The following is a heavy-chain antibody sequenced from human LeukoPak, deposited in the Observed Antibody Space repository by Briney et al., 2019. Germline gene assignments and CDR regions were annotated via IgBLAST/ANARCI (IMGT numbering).Heavy chain of an antibody. CDR3: ARDHAHYDFWSGRILSPLDY. Sequence: GGSLRLSCAASGFTFSSYWMSWVRQAPGKGLEWVANIKQDGSEKYYVDSVKGRFTISRDNAKNPLYLQMNSLRAEDTAVYYCARDHAHYDFWSGRILSPLDYWGQGTLVTVSS. J-gene: IGHJ4*02. CDR2: IKQDGSEK. D-gene: IGHD3-3*01. CDR1: GFTFSSYW. V-gene: IGHV3-7*01.